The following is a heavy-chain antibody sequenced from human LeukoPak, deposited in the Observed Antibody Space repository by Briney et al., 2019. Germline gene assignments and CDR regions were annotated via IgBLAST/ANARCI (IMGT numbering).Heavy chain of an antibody. CDR1: GFTFSSYW. D-gene: IGHD1-1*01. V-gene: IGHV3-7*01. CDR2: IREDESDE. Sequence: GGSLRLSCEASGFTFSSYWMSWVRQAPGKGLEWVAHIREDESDEYYVDSVRGRFTASRDNAKNSVNLQMNSLRVEDTAVYYCARWRGRQSEFDYWGQGTLVTVSS. J-gene: IGHJ4*02. CDR3: ARWRGRQSEFDY.